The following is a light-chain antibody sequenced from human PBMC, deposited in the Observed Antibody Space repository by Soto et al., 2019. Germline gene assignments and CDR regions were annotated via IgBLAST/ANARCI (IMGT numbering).Light chain of an antibody. Sequence: EIVFTHSPGTLSLSPGEGATLSCRASQSISSNFLAWYQQKRGQAPRLLIHGASNRATGIPDRFSGSGSGTDFTLTITRXEPEDFAVYYCQQYGGSPRTFGQGTKVDIK. V-gene: IGKV3-20*01. CDR2: GAS. J-gene: IGKJ1*01. CDR1: QSISSNF. CDR3: QQYGGSPRT.